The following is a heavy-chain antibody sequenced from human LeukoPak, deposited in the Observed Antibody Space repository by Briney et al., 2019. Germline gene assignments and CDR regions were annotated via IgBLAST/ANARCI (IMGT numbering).Heavy chain of an antibody. CDR1: GFPFSTFW. D-gene: IGHD4-17*01. J-gene: IGHJ5*01. Sequence: GGSLRLSCAVSGFPFSTFWMMWVRQAPGKGLEWVANINQDGSEKYYVDSVRGRFAISRDNAKNSLYLQMNSLRAEDKAVYYCANPPTVTKTRFDSWGQGTLVTVSS. V-gene: IGHV3-7*03. CDR2: INQDGSEK. CDR3: ANPPTVTKTRFDS.